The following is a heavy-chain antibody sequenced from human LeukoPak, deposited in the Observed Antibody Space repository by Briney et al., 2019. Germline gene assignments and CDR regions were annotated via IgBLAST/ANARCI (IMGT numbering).Heavy chain of an antibody. D-gene: IGHD5-24*01. CDR3: ARAEINDYNRY. J-gene: IGHJ4*02. CDR1: GYSIRSGYQ. CDR2: INYSGTT. V-gene: IGHV4-38-2*02. Sequence: PSETLSLTCSVSGYSIRSGYQWGWIRQPPGKGLEWIGSINYSGTTYDNPYLKSRVTLSIDTSKNQFSLNVRSVTAADTALYFCARAEINDYNRYWGQGTLVTVSS.